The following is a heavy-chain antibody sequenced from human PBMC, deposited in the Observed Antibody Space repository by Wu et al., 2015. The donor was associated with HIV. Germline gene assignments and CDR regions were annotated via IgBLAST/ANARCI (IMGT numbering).Heavy chain of an antibody. Sequence: QVHLVQSGAEVKKPGASVKVSCKVSGYTVTESSIHWVRQAPGKGLEWMGGFDPGYGEAIYTQKFQGRVIMTEDTSTATAYLYLNSLRSEDTAVYWCARHLPPNCSSSSCHYELQRGADGFDVWGQGTMVTVSS. D-gene: IGHD2-2*01. V-gene: IGHV1-24*01. CDR3: ARHLPPNCSSSSCHYELQRGADGFDV. CDR1: GYTVTESS. CDR2: FDPGYGEA. J-gene: IGHJ3*01.